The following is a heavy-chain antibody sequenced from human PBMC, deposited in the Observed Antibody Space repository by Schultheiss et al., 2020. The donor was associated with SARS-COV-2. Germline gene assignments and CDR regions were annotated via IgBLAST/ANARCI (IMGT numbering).Heavy chain of an antibody. D-gene: IGHD3-9*01. J-gene: IGHJ6*02. CDR1: GGSFSGYY. CDR2: INHSGST. V-gene: IGHV4-34*01. CDR3: ARDTAYYDILNYGMDV. Sequence: SETLSLTCAVYGGSFSGYYWSWIRQPPGKGLEWIGEINHSGSTNYNPSLKSRVTISVDTSKNQFSLKLSSVTAADTAVYYCARDTAYYDILNYGMDVWGQGTTVTVSS.